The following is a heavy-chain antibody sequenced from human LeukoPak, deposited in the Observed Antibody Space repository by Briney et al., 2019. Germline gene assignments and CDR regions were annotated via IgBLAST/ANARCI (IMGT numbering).Heavy chain of an antibody. Sequence: SETLSLTCAVYGGSFSGYYWSWIRQPPGKGLEWIGEINHSGSTNYNPSLKSRVTISVDTSKNQFSLKLSSVTAADTAVYYCAREGQQWFHSAFDIWGQGKMVTVSS. J-gene: IGHJ3*02. CDR1: GGSFSGYY. V-gene: IGHV4-34*01. CDR3: AREGQQWFHSAFDI. CDR2: INHSGST. D-gene: IGHD5-18*01.